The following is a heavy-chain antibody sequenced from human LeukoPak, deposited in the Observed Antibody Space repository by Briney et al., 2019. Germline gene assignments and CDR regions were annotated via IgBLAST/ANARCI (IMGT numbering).Heavy chain of an antibody. D-gene: IGHD5-24*01. Sequence: PGGSLRLSCAASGFTFSDAWMSWVRQAPGKGLEWVGRIKSKTDGGTTDYAAPVKGRFTISRDNSKDTLYLQMNSLRAEDTAVYYCARGGRWLQLLGYWGQGTLVTVSS. V-gene: IGHV3-15*01. CDR3: ARGGRWLQLLGY. J-gene: IGHJ4*02. CDR2: IKSKTDGGTT. CDR1: GFTFSDAW.